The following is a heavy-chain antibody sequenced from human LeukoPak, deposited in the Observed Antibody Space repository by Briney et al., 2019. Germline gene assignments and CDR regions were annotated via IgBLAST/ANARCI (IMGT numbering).Heavy chain of an antibody. Sequence: GGSLRLSCAASGFTFSSYSMNWVRQAPGKGLEWVSYISSSSNTIYYADSVKGRFTISRDNAKNSLYLQMNSLRAEDTAVYYCARGGAMIAIWGQGTLVTVSS. CDR1: GFTFSSYS. CDR2: ISSSSNTI. V-gene: IGHV3-48*04. J-gene: IGHJ4*02. CDR3: ARGGAMIAI. D-gene: IGHD3-22*01.